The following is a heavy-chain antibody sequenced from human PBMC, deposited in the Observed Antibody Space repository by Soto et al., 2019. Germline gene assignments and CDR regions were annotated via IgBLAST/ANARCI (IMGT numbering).Heavy chain of an antibody. D-gene: IGHD3-10*01. CDR2: ISGSGGST. J-gene: IGHJ6*03. Sequence: GGSLRLSCAASGFTFSSYAMSWVRQAPGKGLEWVSAISGSGGSTYYADSVKGRFTISRDNSKNTLYLQMNSLRAEDTAVYYCAKYHYGSGSYYPSSCYYYYYMDVWGKGTTVTVSS. V-gene: IGHV3-23*01. CDR3: AKYHYGSGSYYPSSCYYYYYMDV. CDR1: GFTFSSYA.